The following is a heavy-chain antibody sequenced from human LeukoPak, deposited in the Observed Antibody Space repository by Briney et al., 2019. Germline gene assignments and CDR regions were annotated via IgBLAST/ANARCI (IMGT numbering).Heavy chain of an antibody. CDR2: IYYSGST. CDR1: GGSISSSSYY. J-gene: IGHJ4*02. V-gene: IGHV4-39*07. CDR3: ARGMGHYSGSFAH. Sequence: SETLSLTCTVSGGSISSSSYYWGWIRQPPGEGLEWIGSIYYSGSTYYNPSLKSRVTISVDTSKNQFSLKLSSVTAADTAVYYCARGMGHYSGSFAHWGQGTLVTVSS. D-gene: IGHD1-26*01.